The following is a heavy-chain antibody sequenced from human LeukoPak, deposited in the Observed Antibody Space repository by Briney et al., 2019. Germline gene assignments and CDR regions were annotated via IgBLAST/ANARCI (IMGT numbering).Heavy chain of an antibody. J-gene: IGHJ3*02. D-gene: IGHD2-2*01. CDR1: GYTFTGYY. V-gene: IGHV1-2*02. Sequence: ASVKVSRKASGYTFTGYYLHWVRQAPGQGLEWMGWISPNSGGTKFAQKFQGRVTMTRDTSISTAYMELSGLRSDDTALFYCARGSIVEVPEANAFDIWGQGTLVTVSS. CDR3: ARGSIVEVPEANAFDI. CDR2: ISPNSGGT.